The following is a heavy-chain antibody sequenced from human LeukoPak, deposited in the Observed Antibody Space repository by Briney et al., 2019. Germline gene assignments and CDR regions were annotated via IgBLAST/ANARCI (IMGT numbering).Heavy chain of an antibody. CDR1: GFTLCSYR. J-gene: IGHJ4*02. Sequence: GGSLSLSCAASGFTLCSYRMNWVRQAPGKGLEWVSYISSSSSTIYYADPVKGRFTISRDNAKNSLYLQMNSLRAEDTAVYYCARSSRELGGYAPWELMPPFDYWGQGTLVTVSS. V-gene: IGHV3-48*01. CDR3: ARSSRELGGYAPWELMPPFDY. CDR2: ISSSSSTI. D-gene: IGHD1-7*01.